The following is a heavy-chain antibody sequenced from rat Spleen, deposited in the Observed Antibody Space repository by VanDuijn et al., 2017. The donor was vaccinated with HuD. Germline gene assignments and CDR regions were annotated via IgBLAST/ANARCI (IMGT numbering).Heavy chain of an antibody. Sequence: EVQLVESDGGLVQPGRSLKLSCAASGFTFSDFYMAWVRQAPTKGLEWVATISYDGSKTYYRDSVKGRFTISRDNARSTLNLHMDSLRSEDTATYYCARHVGAYWGQGTLVTVSS. CDR3: ARHVGAY. J-gene: IGHJ3*01. CDR1: GFTFSDFY. CDR2: ISYDGSKT. V-gene: IGHV5-29*01.